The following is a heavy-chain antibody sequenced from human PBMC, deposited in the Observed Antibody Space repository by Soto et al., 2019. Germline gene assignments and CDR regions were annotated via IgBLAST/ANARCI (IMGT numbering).Heavy chain of an antibody. J-gene: IGHJ4*02. V-gene: IGHV1-3*04. Sequence: QVQLVQSGAEVKKPGASVKVSCKASRYIFTNYALHWVRQAPGQSLEWLGWIDTGNGNTRYSQKFQGRVTITRGTFANTAGMELNNLRSEDTAVYYCARDAKWDPRGVEAEQDDYFDHWGQGTLVTVSS. CDR3: ARDAKWDPRGVEAEQDDYFDH. CDR2: IDTGNGNT. D-gene: IGHD1-26*01. CDR1: RYIFTNYA.